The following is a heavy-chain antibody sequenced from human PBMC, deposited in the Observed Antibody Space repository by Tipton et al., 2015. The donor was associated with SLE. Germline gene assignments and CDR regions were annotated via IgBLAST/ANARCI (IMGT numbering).Heavy chain of an antibody. CDR1: GGTFSSYA. CDR2: IIPIFGTA. D-gene: IGHD6-19*01. CDR3: ARRVVAGAGYFQH. Sequence: QLVQSGAEVKKPGSSVKVSCKASGGTFSSYAISWVRQAPGQGLEWMGGIIPIFGTANYAQKFQGRVTITADESTSTAYMELRGLTSDDTAVYYCARRVVAGAGYFQHWGQGTLVTVSS. V-gene: IGHV1-69*01. J-gene: IGHJ1*01.